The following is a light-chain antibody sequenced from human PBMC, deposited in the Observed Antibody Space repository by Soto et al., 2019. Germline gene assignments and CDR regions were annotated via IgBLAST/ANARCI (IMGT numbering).Light chain of an antibody. V-gene: IGKV1-39*01. CDR1: QNIDYF. Sequence: DIQMTQSPSSLSASVGDRVTITCRASQNIDYFLNWYQWRPGKAPRFLIFAASSLQSGVSSRFSGSGSGTDFTLTIINLQPEDFATYYCQQSYSAPPSFGQGTRLETK. J-gene: IGKJ2*01. CDR3: QQSYSAPPS. CDR2: AAS.